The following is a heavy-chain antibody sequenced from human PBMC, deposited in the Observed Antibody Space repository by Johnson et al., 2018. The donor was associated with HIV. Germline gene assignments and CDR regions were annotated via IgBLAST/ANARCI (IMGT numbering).Heavy chain of an antibody. CDR3: AKLHCAGGVCDYDILYDAFDV. Sequence: QVQLVESGGGVVQPGRSLRLSCAASGFTFSSHPMHWVRQAPGKGLEWVAVLSYDGSNKYYADSVKGQFTISRDNSKNTLYLQMHSLRAEDTGVYYCAKLHCAGGVCDYDILYDAFDVWGQGTMVTVSS. J-gene: IGHJ3*01. CDR1: GFTFSSHP. V-gene: IGHV3-30*04. D-gene: IGHD2-8*02. CDR2: LSYDGSNK.